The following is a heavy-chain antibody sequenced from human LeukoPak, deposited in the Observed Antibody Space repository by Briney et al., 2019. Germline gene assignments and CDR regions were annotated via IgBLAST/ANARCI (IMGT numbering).Heavy chain of an antibody. Sequence: PGGSLRLSCAASGFSFISYGMHWVRQAPGKGLEWVGVISDDGRSKDYADSVKGRFTISRDNSKDTLYLQTNSLRAEDTAVYYCAKRPSDYGDYVSYFDYWGRGTLVTVSS. CDR3: AKRPSDYGDYVSYFDY. CDR1: GFSFISYG. J-gene: IGHJ4*02. CDR2: ISDDGRSK. D-gene: IGHD4-17*01. V-gene: IGHV3-30*18.